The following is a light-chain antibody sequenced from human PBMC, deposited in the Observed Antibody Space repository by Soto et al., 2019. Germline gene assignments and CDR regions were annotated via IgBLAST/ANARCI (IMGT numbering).Light chain of an antibody. CDR2: KAS. Sequence: DIQMTQSPSILPASVGDRVAITCRASQTINNWLAWYQQKPGKAPKLLIYKASSLESGVPSRFSGSGSGTEFTLTISSLQPDDSGTDDCQQYNRLYTFGQGTKVDIK. CDR1: QTINNW. V-gene: IGKV1-5*03. CDR3: QQYNRLYT. J-gene: IGKJ2*01.